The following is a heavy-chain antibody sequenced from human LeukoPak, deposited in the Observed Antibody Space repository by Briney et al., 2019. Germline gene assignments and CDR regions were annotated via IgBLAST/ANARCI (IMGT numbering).Heavy chain of an antibody. CDR3: AKDAELGYCSGGSCYGHYYYGMDV. J-gene: IGHJ6*02. CDR2: INSDGSYI. V-gene: IGHV3-64*04. CDR1: GFTFSLYA. D-gene: IGHD2-15*01. Sequence: GGSLRLSCSASGFTFSLYAMHWVRQAPGKGLEYVSAINSDGSYIYYADSVKGRFTISRDNSKNTLYLQMNSLRAEDTAVYYCAKDAELGYCSGGSCYGHYYYGMDVWGQGTTVTVS.